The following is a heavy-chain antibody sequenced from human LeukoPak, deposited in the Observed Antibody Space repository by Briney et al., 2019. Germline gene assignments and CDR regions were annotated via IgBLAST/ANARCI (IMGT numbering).Heavy chain of an antibody. Sequence: GGSLRLSCAASGFTFSSYEMNWVRQAPGKGLEWVSYISSSGSTIYYADSVKGRFTISGDNAKNSLYLQMNSLRAEDTAVYYCARLARIVGAWGYFDYWGQGTLVTVSS. CDR3: ARLARIVGAWGYFDY. V-gene: IGHV3-48*03. J-gene: IGHJ4*02. D-gene: IGHD1-26*01. CDR2: ISSSGSTI. CDR1: GFTFSSYE.